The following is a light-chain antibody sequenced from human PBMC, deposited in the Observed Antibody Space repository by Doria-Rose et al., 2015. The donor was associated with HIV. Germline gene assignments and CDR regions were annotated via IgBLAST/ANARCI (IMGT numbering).Light chain of an antibody. V-gene: IGKV1-39*01. Sequence: TQSPSSLSASIGDRVTTTCRASQTVSTYLNWFQQEPGKAPKLLIYAASRLQSGVPSRFSGSGSGTDFTLTISGLQTGDFATYYCQQTYSSPPWTFCQGTKVEMK. CDR3: QQTYSSPPWT. CDR1: QTVSTY. CDR2: AAS. J-gene: IGKJ1*01.